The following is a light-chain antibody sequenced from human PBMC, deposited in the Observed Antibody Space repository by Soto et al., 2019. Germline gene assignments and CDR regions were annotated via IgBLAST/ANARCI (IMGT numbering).Light chain of an antibody. CDR3: QQYGSSPRT. CDR2: ATS. CDR1: QSISTTF. V-gene: IGKV3-20*01. Sequence: EIVLTQSPGTLSLSPGERATLSCRASQSISTTFLGWYQQKPGQALRLLIYATSSRATGIPDRFSGSGSGTDFTLTISRLEPEDFAVYYCQQYGSSPRTFGPGTKVEIK. J-gene: IGKJ1*01.